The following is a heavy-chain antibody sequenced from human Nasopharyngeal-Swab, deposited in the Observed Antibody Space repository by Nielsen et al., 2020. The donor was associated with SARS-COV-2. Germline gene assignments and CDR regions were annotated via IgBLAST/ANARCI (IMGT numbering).Heavy chain of an antibody. J-gene: IGHJ4*02. CDR1: GFTFNTYA. D-gene: IGHD1-26*01. CDR2: IGDTGDST. Sequence: GESLKISCAASGFTFNTYAMTWVRQAPGKGLVWVSAIGDTGDSTYYADSVKGRFTISRDNSKNTPYLQMNSLRVEDRAVYYCAKDLQGYSGSYFNWGQGTLVTVSS. CDR3: AKDLQGYSGSYFN. V-gene: IGHV3-23*01.